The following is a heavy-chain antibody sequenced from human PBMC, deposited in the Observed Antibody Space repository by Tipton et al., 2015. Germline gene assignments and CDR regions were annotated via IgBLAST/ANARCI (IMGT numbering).Heavy chain of an antibody. CDR3: AREWDKDMVHYDY. V-gene: IGHV3-48*03. CDR1: GFTFSNYE. J-gene: IGHJ4*02. D-gene: IGHD5-18*01. CDR2: INSGGRTK. Sequence: GSLRLSCEASGFTFSNYEMSWVRQAPGKGLEWVSYINSGGRTKYYADSVKGRFTISRDNSKNTLYLQMNSLRAEDTAVYYCAREWDKDMVHYDYWGQGTLVTVSS.